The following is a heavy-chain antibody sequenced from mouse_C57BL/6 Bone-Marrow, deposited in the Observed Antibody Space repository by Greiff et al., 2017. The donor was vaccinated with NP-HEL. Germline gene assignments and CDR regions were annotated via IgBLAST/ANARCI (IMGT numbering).Heavy chain of an antibody. V-gene: IGHV5-17*01. CDR1: GFTFSDYG. Sequence: EVKVVESGGGLVKPGGSLKLSCAASGFTFSDYGMHWVRQAPEKGLEWVAYISSGSSTIYYADTVKGRFTISRDNAMHTLFRQMTSLRSEDTAMYYCARDWTEYFDVWGTGTTVTVSS. J-gene: IGHJ1*03. CDR3: ARDWTEYFDV. CDR2: ISSGSSTI. D-gene: IGHD4-1*01.